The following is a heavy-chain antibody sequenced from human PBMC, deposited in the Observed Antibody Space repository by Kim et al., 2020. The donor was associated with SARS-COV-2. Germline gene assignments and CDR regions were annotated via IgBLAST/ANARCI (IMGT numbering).Heavy chain of an antibody. J-gene: IGHJ4*02. D-gene: IGHD1-1*01. CDR2: ISWNSGSI. CDR3: AKVTSDTAVGGNGVFDY. CDR1: GFTFDDYA. V-gene: IGHV3-9*01. Sequence: GGSLRLSCAASGFTFDDYAMHWVRQAPGKGLEWVSGISWNSGSIGYADSVKGRFTISRDNAKNSLYLQMNSLRAEDTALYYCAKVTSDTAVGGNGVFDYWGQGTLVTVSS.